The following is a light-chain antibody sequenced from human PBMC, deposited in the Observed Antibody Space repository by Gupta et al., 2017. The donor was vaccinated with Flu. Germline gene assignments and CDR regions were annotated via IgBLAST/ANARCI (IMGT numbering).Light chain of an antibody. V-gene: IGLV4-69*01. Sequence: QLVLTQSPSASASLGASVKLTCTLSSGHSNYAIAWHQQHPQKGPRYMMRVNNDGSHNKGDGVPDRFSGSSSGAERYLTISSLQPEDEADYYCQTWGAGIRVFGGGTKLTVL. CDR1: SGHSNYA. CDR3: QTWGAGIRV. J-gene: IGLJ3*02. CDR2: VNNDGSH.